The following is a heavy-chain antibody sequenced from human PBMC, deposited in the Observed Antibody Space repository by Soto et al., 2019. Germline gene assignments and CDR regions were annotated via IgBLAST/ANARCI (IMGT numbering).Heavy chain of an antibody. CDR3: ARVWSDCSSPSCYDKDAFDI. D-gene: IGHD3-3*01. CDR2: INAGVGNR. Sequence: QVSLVQSGPEVKKPGASVKVSCKTSGDTFTSYTIHWVRQAPGQRLEWMGWINAGVGNRKYSQKFQGRVTITRDTSATTVYMELSSLTSEDTALYYCARVWSDCSSPSCYDKDAFDIWGQGTMVTVSS. V-gene: IGHV1-3*01. CDR1: GDTFTSYT. J-gene: IGHJ3*02.